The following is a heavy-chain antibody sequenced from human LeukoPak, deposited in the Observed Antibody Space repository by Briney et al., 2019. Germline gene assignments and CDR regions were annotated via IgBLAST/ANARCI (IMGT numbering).Heavy chain of an antibody. CDR3: ASSPVLRFLEWFPPYYFDY. D-gene: IGHD3-3*01. Sequence: PSETLSLTCTVSGGSISSSSYYWGWIRQPPGKGLEWIGSIYYSGSTYYNPSLKSRVTISVDTSKNQFSLKLSSVTAADTAVYYCASSPVLRFLEWFPPYYFDYWGQGTLDTVSS. CDR2: IYYSGST. J-gene: IGHJ4*02. CDR1: GGSISSSSYY. V-gene: IGHV4-39*01.